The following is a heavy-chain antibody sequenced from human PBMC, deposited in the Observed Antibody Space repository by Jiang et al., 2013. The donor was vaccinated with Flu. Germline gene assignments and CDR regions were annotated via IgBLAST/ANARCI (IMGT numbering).Heavy chain of an antibody. V-gene: IGHV1-46*01. D-gene: IGHD3-22*01. CDR3: ARKLNYDSSGYAEDFDY. CDR2: INPSGGST. Sequence: SGAEVKKPGASVKVSCKASGYTFTSYYMHWVRQAPGQGLEWMGIINPSGGSTSYAQKFQGRVTMTRDTSTSTVYMELSSLRSEDTAVYYCARKLNYDSSGYAEDFDYWGQGTLVTVSS. J-gene: IGHJ4*02. CDR1: GYTFTSYY.